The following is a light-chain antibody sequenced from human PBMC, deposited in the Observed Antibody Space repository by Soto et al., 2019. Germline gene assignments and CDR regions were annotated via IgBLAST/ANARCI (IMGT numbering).Light chain of an antibody. J-gene: IGLJ2*01. CDR2: EDN. CDR1: SGSIASNY. V-gene: IGLV6-57*02. Sequence: NFMLTQPHSVSESPGKTVTISCTGSSGSIASNYVQWYQQRPGSAPTIVIYEDNQRPSGVPDRFSGSIDTSSNSASLTISGLKTEDAADYYCQSYDSSNLVFGGGTKLTVL. CDR3: QSYDSSNLV.